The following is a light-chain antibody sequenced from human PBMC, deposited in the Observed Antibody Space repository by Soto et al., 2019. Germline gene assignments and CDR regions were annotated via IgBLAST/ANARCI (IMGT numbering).Light chain of an antibody. V-gene: IGKV1-39*01. J-gene: IGKJ4*02. CDR3: QQDDILSCT. Sequence: IKTSQSPSSLSASVGERVSITCRASQSIGTFLNWYQQKPGKGPQLLISAASSLRSGVPSRFSGSGSGTDFILSISNLQPDDFATYFCQQDDILSCTFAGGTKVDVK. CDR1: QSIGTF. CDR2: AAS.